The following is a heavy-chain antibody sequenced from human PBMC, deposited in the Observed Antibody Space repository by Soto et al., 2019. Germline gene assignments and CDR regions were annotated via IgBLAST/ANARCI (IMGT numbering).Heavy chain of an antibody. Sequence: PSETLSLTCTVSGGSISSYYWRWIRQPPGKGLEWIGYIYYSGSTNYNPSLKSRVTISVDTSKIQFSLKLSSVTAADTAVYYCARGDILTGYSYLDYWGQGTLVTVS. CDR3: ARGDILTGYSYLDY. J-gene: IGHJ4*02. CDR2: IYYSGST. CDR1: GGSISSYY. V-gene: IGHV4-59*01. D-gene: IGHD3-9*01.